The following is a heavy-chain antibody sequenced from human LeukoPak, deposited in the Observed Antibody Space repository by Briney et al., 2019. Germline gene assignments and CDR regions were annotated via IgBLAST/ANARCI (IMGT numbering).Heavy chain of an antibody. J-gene: IGHJ4*02. CDR3: ARRDTYYYDSSGYWLNDY. Sequence: SETLSLTCTVSGGSISSSSYYWGWIRQPPGKGLEWIGSIYYSGSTYYNPSLKSRVTISVDTSKNQFSLKLSSVTAADTAVYYCARRDTYYYDSSGYWLNDYWGQGTLVTVSS. V-gene: IGHV4-39*07. D-gene: IGHD3-22*01. CDR2: IYYSGST. CDR1: GGSISSSSYY.